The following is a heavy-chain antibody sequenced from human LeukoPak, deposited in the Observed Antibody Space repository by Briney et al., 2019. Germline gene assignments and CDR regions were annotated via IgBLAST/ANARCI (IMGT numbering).Heavy chain of an antibody. D-gene: IGHD3-3*01. CDR2: INPNSGGT. CDR3: ARDSGPRYDFWSGYSGY. Sequence: ASVKVSCKASGGTFSSYAISWVRQAPGQGLEWMGWINPNSGGTNYAQKFQGRVTMTRDTSISTAYMELSRLRSDDTAVYYCARDSGPRYDFWSGYSGYWGQGTLVTVSS. CDR1: GGTFSSYA. V-gene: IGHV1-2*02. J-gene: IGHJ4*02.